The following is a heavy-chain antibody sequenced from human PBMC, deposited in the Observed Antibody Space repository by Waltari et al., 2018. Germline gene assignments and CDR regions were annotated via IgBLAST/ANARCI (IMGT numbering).Heavy chain of an antibody. CDR2: IYYSGST. CDR3: ARAVSTGLAALDY. D-gene: IGHD3-22*01. Sequence: QVQLQESGPGLVKPSETLSLTCTVSGGSISSYYWSWIRQPPGKGLEWIGYIYYSGSTNYNPSLKSRVTISVDTSKNQFSLKLSSVTAADTAVYYCARAVSTGLAALDYWGQGTLVTVSS. V-gene: IGHV4-59*01. CDR1: GGSISSYY. J-gene: IGHJ4*02.